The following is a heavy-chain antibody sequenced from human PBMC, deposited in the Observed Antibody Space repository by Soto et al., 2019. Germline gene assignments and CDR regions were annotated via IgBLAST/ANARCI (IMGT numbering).Heavy chain of an antibody. J-gene: IGHJ6*02. Sequence: GESLKISCKASGYSFTTYWIGWVRQMPGKGLEWMGIIYPGDSDTKYSPSLQGQDTISADTSISTAYFQWTSLKASDTAIYYCARSRIGAYSSGWYSPSGYYNYGIDVWGQGTKVTVSS. V-gene: IGHV5-51*01. D-gene: IGHD6-19*01. CDR2: IYPGDSDT. CDR3: ARSRIGAYSSGWYSPSGYYNYGIDV. CDR1: GYSFTTYW.